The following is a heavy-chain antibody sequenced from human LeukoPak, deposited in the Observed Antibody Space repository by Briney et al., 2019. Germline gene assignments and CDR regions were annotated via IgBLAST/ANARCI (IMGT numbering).Heavy chain of an antibody. CDR3: AREKMPRHDGLDY. CDR1: GGTFSSYA. V-gene: IGHV1-69*01. D-gene: IGHD5-24*01. Sequence: SVKVSCKASGGTFSSYAISWVRQAPGQGLEWMGGIIPIFGTANYAQKFQGRVTITADESTSTAYMELSSLRSEDTAVYYCAREKMPRHDGLDYWGQGTLVTVCS. J-gene: IGHJ4*02. CDR2: IIPIFGTA.